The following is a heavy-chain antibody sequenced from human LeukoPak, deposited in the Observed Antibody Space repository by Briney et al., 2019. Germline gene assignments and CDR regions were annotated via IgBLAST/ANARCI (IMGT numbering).Heavy chain of an antibody. Sequence: SQTLSLTCTASGGSLSSGSYYWSWLRQPAGKGLEWFGRIYTSGSTNYNPSLKSRVTISVDTSKNQFSLKLSSVTAADTAVYYCARWAVAVGYYFDYWGQGTLVTVSS. CDR2: IYTSGST. CDR3: ARWAVAVGYYFDY. J-gene: IGHJ4*02. CDR1: GGSLSSGSYY. D-gene: IGHD6-19*01. V-gene: IGHV4-61*02.